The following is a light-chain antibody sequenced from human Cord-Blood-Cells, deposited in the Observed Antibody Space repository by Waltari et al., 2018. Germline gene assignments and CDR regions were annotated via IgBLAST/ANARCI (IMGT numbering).Light chain of an antibody. CDR2: EVS. CDR1: SSDVGGYKY. J-gene: IGLJ1*01. V-gene: IGLV2-14*01. CDR3: SSYTSSSTLYV. Sequence: QSALTQPASVSGSPGQSIPISCTGTSSDVGGYKYFSWYQQHPGKAPKLMIYEVSNRPSGVSNRFSGSKSGNTASLTISGLQAEDEADYYCSSYTSSSTLYVFGTGTKVTVL.